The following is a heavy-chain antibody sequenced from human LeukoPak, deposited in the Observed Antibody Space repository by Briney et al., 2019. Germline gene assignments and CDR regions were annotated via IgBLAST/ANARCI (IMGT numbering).Heavy chain of an antibody. CDR2: SNHSGST. Sequence: SVTLSLTCAVYGGSFSGYYWSWIRQPPGKGLEWIGKSNHSGSTNDNPSLKSRVNISVDTSKNQFSLRLNSVTPADTAVYFCAAGTYSGAWTPWGPGTLVTVSS. D-gene: IGHD6-19*01. V-gene: IGHV4-34*01. J-gene: IGHJ5*02. CDR1: GGSFSGYY. CDR3: AAGTYSGAWTP.